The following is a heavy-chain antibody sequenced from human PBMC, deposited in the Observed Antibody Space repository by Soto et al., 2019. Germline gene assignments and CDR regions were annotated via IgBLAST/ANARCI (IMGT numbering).Heavy chain of an antibody. CDR2: IWYDGSNK. CDR3: ARGGGSSGSPFYYYGMDV. V-gene: IGHV3-33*01. D-gene: IGHD1-26*01. Sequence: GGSLRLSCAASGFTFSSYGMHWVRQAPGKGLEWVAVIWYDGSNKYYADSVKGRFTISRVNSKNTLYLQMNSLRAEDTAVYYCARGGGSSGSPFYYYGMDVWGQGTTVTVSS. J-gene: IGHJ6*02. CDR1: GFTFSSYG.